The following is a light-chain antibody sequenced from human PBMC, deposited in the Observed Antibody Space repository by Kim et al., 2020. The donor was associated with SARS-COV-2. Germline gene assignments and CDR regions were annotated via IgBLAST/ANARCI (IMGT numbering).Light chain of an antibody. CDR2: AAS. CDR3: HQFHLYPRT. J-gene: IGKJ1*01. Sequence: ASGGDRVTITCRASQDISNSLAWYQQNLGKAPKLLIYAASTLQSGVPSRFSGRGSGTEFTLTISSLQPEDFATYFCHQFHLYPRTFGQGTKVDIK. CDR1: QDISNS. V-gene: IGKV1-9*01.